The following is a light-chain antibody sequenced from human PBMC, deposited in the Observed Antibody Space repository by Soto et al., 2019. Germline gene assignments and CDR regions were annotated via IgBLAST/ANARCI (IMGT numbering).Light chain of an antibody. Sequence: VLNHAPSATGVPVQARPISSNRNSSDFGGYNYVSWYQQHPGKAPKLMIYEVSKRPSGVPDRFSGSKSGNTASLTVSGLQADDEADYYCSSYAGSYSFGVFGTGTKVTVL. J-gene: IGLJ1*01. CDR2: EVS. V-gene: IGLV2-8*01. CDR1: SSDFGGYNY. CDR3: SSYAGSYSFGV.